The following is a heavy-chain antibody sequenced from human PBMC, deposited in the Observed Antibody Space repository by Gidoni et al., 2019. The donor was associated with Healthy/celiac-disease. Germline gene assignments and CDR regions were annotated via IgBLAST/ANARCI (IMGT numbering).Heavy chain of an antibody. J-gene: IGHJ4*02. CDR2: IKHSVSN. CDR3: ATYLGYCSSTSCYPAH. Sequence: QVQLQQWGAGLLKPSETLSLTCAVYGGSFSGYYLSWSRQPPGKGREVIGEIKHSVSNNYNPSLKSRVTISGDTSKNQFSLKLSSVTAADTAVYYCATYLGYCSSTSCYPAHWGQGTLVTVSA. V-gene: IGHV4-34*01. CDR1: GGSFSGYY. D-gene: IGHD2-2*01.